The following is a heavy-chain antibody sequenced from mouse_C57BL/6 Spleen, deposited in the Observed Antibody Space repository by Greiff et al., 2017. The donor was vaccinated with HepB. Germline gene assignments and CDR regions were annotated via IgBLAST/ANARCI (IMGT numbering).Heavy chain of an antibody. Sequence: QVQLQQSGAELMKPGASVKLSCKATGYTFIGYWIEWVKQRPGHGLEWIGEILPGSGSTNYNEKFKGKATFTADTSSNTAYMQLSSLTTEDSAILYCARTVFITTVVARGAMDYWGQGTSVTVSS. D-gene: IGHD1-1*01. V-gene: IGHV1-9*01. J-gene: IGHJ4*01. CDR1: GYTFIGYW. CDR2: ILPGSGST. CDR3: ARTVFITTVVARGAMDY.